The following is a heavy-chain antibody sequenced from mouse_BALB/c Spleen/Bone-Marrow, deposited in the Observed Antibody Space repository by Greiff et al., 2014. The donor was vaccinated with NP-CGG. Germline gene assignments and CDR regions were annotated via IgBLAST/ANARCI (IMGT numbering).Heavy chain of an antibody. CDR1: GFTFTDYY. CDR3: ARDRTTATLYWYFDV. CDR2: IRNKASGYTT. Sequence: EVKLVESGGGLVQPGGSLRLSCATSGFTFTDYYMSWVRQPPGKALEWLGFIRNKASGYTTEYSASVKGRFTISRDNSQSILYLQMNTLGAEDSATYYCARDRTTATLYWYFDVWGAGTTVTVSS. J-gene: IGHJ1*01. V-gene: IGHV7-3*02. D-gene: IGHD1-2*01.